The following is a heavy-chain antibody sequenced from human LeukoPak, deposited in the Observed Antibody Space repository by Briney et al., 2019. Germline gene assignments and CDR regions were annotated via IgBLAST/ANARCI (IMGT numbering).Heavy chain of an antibody. D-gene: IGHD3-22*01. CDR1: GGSFSNYY. V-gene: IGHV4-34*01. CDR3: AYNYYDISGPGDY. Sequence: PSETLSLTCAVYGGSFSNYYWTWIRQPPGKGLEWIGEINHSGSTNYNPSLKSRLTVSQDTSKNQVSLKLSSVTAADTAVYYCAYNYYDISGPGDYWGQGTLLTVSS. CDR2: INHSGST. J-gene: IGHJ4*02.